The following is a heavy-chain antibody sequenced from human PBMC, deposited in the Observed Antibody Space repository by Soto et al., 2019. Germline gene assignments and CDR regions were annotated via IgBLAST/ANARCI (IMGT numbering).Heavy chain of an antibody. V-gene: IGHV1-69*02. Sequence: QVLLVQSGAEVKRPGSSVKVSCKVSGGTFSTYTISWVRQAPGQGLEWMGRIIPMFGLPNHAQKFQGRVSIAADKSTQTSSLESTGLSSEEMAGYCCAFDINTGVVVFDNWGHGTLVNVSS. CDR3: AFDINTGVVVFDN. CDR2: IIPMFGLP. J-gene: IGHJ4*01. D-gene: IGHD3-3*01. CDR1: GGTFSTYT.